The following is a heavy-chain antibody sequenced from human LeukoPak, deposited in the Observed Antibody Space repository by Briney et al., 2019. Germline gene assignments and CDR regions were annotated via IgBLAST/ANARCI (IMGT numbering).Heavy chain of an antibody. Sequence: PGGSLRLSCAASGFTFSSYAMHWVRQAPGKGLEWVAVISYDGSNKYYADSVKGRFTISRDNSKNTLYLQMNSLRAEDTAVYYCARDESGYGGLDYWGQGTLVTVSS. J-gene: IGHJ4*02. CDR1: GFTFSSYA. D-gene: IGHD5-12*01. CDR2: ISYDGSNK. V-gene: IGHV3-30*04. CDR3: ARDESGYGGLDY.